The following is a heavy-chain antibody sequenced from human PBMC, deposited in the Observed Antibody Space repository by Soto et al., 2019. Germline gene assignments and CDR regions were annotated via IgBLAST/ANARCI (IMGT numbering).Heavy chain of an antibody. Sequence: QAQLAQSGAEVKKPGSSVTVSCKAYGGSFRTYAINWVRQAPGQGLEWMGGIIPMLAAPTYAQKFKARLTITADESMNTVYMELSSLPSEDTAVYYCARVGPPSPSVIWFFDLWGRGTLVTVSS. J-gene: IGHJ2*01. CDR3: ARVGPPSPSVIWFFDL. CDR2: IIPMLAAP. CDR1: GGSFRTYA. D-gene: IGHD2-21*01. V-gene: IGHV1-69*01.